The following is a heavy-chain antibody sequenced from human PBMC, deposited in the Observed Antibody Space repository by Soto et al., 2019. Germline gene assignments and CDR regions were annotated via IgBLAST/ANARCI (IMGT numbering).Heavy chain of an antibody. V-gene: IGHV4-31*03. CDR3: ARDSHSDLKWNYYYDSSGYSNDAFDI. CDR2: IYYSGST. D-gene: IGHD3-22*01. CDR1: GGSISSGGYY. Sequence: QVQLQESGPGLVKPSQTLSLTCTVSGGSISSGGYYWSWIRQHPGKGLEWIGYIYYSGSTYYNPSLKSRVTISVDTSKNQFSLKLSSVTAADTAVYYCARDSHSDLKWNYYYDSSGYSNDAFDIWGQGTMVTVSS. J-gene: IGHJ3*02.